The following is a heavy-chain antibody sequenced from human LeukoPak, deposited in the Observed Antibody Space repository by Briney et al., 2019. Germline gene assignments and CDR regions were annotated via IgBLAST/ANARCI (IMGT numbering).Heavy chain of an antibody. CDR3: ARDGEASLMENWFDP. Sequence: SETLSLTCTVSGGSISSGSYYWSWIRQPAGKGLEWIGRIYTSGSTNYNPSLKSRVTISVDTSKNQFSLKLSSVTAADTAVYYCARDGEASLMENWFDPWGQGTLVTVSS. CDR1: GGSISSGSYY. V-gene: IGHV4-61*02. D-gene: IGHD2-8*01. J-gene: IGHJ5*02. CDR2: IYTSGST.